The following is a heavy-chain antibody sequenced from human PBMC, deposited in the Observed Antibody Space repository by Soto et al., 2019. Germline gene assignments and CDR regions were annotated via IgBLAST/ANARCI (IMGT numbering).Heavy chain of an antibody. J-gene: IGHJ4*01. D-gene: IGHD1-26*01. CDR3: VTAGGGYLAIPSDY. CDR2: ISGSGGST. CDR1: GFTFSSYA. Sequence: HPGGSLRLSCAASGFTFSSYAMSWVRQAPGKGLEWVSAISGSGGSTYYYNPSLQGRVTISVDTPKNQFSLRLTSVTAADTALYYCVTAGGGYLAIPSDYWGHGTLVTVSS. V-gene: IGHV3-23*01.